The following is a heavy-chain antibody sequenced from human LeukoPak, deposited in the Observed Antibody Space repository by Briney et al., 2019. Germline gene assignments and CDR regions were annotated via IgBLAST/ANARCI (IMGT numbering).Heavy chain of an antibody. J-gene: IGHJ4*02. CDR3: ARVLNGYSSSWYVDY. D-gene: IGHD6-13*01. Sequence: ASVKVSCKASGYTFTSYGISWVRQAPGQGLEWMGWISADNGNTNYAQKLQGRVTMTTDTSTSTAYMELRSLRSDDTAVYYSARVLNGYSSSWYVDYWGQGTLVTVSS. CDR1: GYTFTSYG. CDR2: ISADNGNT. V-gene: IGHV1-18*01.